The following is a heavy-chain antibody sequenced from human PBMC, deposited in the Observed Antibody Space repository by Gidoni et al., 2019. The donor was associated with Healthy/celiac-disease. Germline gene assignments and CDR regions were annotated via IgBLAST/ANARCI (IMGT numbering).Heavy chain of an antibody. CDR1: GFTFSSYW. CDR3: ARGGLVDTGAGYYYYYYGMDV. D-gene: IGHD5-18*01. V-gene: IGHV3-7*01. J-gene: IGHJ6*02. Sequence: EVQLVESGGGLVQPGGSLRLSCAASGFTFSSYWMSWVRQAPGKGLEWVANIKQDGREKYYVDSVKGRFTISRDNAKNSLYLQMNSLRAEDTAVYYCARGGLVDTGAGYYYYYYGMDVWGQGTTVTVSS. CDR2: IKQDGREK.